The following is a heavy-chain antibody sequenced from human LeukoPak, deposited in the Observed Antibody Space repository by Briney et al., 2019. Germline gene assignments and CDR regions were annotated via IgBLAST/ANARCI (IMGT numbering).Heavy chain of an antibody. V-gene: IGHV1-69*05. J-gene: IGHJ3*02. CDR3: ARAPYGPGAFDI. CDR1: GGTFSSYA. Sequence: SVKVSCKASGGTFSSYAISWVRQAPGQGLEWMGGIIPIFGTANYAQKFQGRVTITTDESTSTAYMELSSLRSEDTAVYYCARAPYGPGAFDIWGQGTMVTVSS. CDR2: IIPIFGTA. D-gene: IGHD4-17*01.